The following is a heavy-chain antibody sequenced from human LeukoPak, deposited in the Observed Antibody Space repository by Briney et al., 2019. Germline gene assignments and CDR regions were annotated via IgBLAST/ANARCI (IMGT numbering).Heavy chain of an antibody. CDR3: ATTSGTSGVDS. CDR1: GGSISSYY. J-gene: IGHJ4*02. V-gene: IGHV4-59*12. CDR2: IHNSRGT. Sequence: PSETLSLTCTVSGGSISSYYWTWIRQPPGKGLEWIGYIHNSRGTYYDPSLTSRVTMSIDTSKNQFSLNVRPVTAADTAVYYCATTSGTSGVDSWGQGTLVTVSS.